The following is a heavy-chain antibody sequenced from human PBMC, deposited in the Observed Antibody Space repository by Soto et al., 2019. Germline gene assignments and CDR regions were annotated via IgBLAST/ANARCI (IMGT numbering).Heavy chain of an antibody. J-gene: IGHJ4*02. CDR1: DGSFSGYY. CDR3: SRGRPPRY. Sequence: QVQLQQRGAGLWKPSETLSLTCTVSDGSFSGYYWSWIHQPPGKGLEWIGDIDHSGSTHYSPSLKSRLTMSVDTSKNQFSLHLTSVTAADTALYYCSRGRPPRYWGQGTLVTVSS. CDR2: IDHSGST. V-gene: IGHV4-34*02.